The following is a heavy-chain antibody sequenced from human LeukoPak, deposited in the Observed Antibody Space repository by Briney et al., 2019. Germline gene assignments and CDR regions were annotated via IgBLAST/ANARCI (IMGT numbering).Heavy chain of an antibody. CDR3: ARMKDAFDI. Sequence: PGGSLRLSCEASGFALSSTWMSWVRQSPGRGLEWVANIRQDGSARYYRDSVSGRFTISRDNAKNSLSLQMNSLRAEDTAVYYCARMKDAFDIWGQGTMVTVSS. CDR2: IRQDGSAR. J-gene: IGHJ3*02. CDR1: GFALSSTW. V-gene: IGHV3-7*03.